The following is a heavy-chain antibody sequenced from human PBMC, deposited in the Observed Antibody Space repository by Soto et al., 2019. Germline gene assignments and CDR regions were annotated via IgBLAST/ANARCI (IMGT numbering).Heavy chain of an antibody. CDR2: IYYSGTT. V-gene: IGHV4-31*02. CDR3: TREDVGKTDC. J-gene: IGHJ4*02. CDR1: GGSISSGGHY. D-gene: IGHD2-15*01. Sequence: NPSETVSLTCTVSGGSISSGGHYWSWIRQHPGKGLEWIGYIYYSGTTYYSPSLKSRVAISVDTSKNQFSLRLSSVTAADTAVYFCTREDVGKTDCWGQGTLVTVSS.